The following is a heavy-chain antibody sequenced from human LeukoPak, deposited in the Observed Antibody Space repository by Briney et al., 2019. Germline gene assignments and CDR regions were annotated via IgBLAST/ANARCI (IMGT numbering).Heavy chain of an antibody. D-gene: IGHD3-16*01. Sequence: GGSLRLSCAASEFIFGAYWMTWVRQAPGKGLEWVANINQAGSEKYYMDSVKGRFTISRDNAKKSLFLQMNSLTAEDTGLYYCVRSLERLGTRDYWGQGTLVTVSS. V-gene: IGHV3-7*01. CDR3: VRSLERLGTRDY. CDR2: INQAGSEK. J-gene: IGHJ4*02. CDR1: EFIFGAYW.